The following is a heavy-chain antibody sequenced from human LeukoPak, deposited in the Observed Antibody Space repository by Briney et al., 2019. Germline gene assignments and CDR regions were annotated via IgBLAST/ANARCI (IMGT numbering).Heavy chain of an antibody. Sequence: PGGSLRLSCAASGFTFSSYSMNWVRQAPGKGLEWVSFITGSSNTIYYTDSVKGRFTISRDNAKNSLYLQMNSLRDEDTAVYYCARIGGSGSSYYYYGMDVWGQGTTVTVSS. J-gene: IGHJ6*02. V-gene: IGHV3-48*02. CDR1: GFTFSSYS. CDR3: ARIGGSGSSYYYYGMDV. D-gene: IGHD3-10*01. CDR2: ITGSSNTI.